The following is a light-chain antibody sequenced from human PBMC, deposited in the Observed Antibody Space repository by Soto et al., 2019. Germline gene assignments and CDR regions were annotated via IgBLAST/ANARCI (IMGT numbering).Light chain of an antibody. CDR1: SYNVGKNL. CDR2: KNN. CDR3: AAWDDSLSAWV. Sequence: QSVLTQPPSASGTPGQRVTISCSGGSYNVGKNLVYWYQQRPGTAPKLIIFKNNQRPSGVPDRFSGSNSGSSASLAIRALRSEDEADYFCAAWDDSLSAWVFGGGTKVTAL. V-gene: IGLV1-47*01. J-gene: IGLJ3*02.